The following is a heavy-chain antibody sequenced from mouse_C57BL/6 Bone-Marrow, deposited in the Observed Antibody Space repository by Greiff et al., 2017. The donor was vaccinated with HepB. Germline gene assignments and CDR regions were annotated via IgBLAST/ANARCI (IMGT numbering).Heavy chain of an antibody. J-gene: IGHJ2*01. Sequence: QVHVKQPGAELVKPGASVKVSCKASGYTFTSYWMHWVKQRPGQGLEWIGRIHPSDSDTNYNQKFKGKATLTVDKSSSTAYMQLSSLTSEDSAVYYCALITTEEDYWGQGTTLTVSS. CDR3: ALITTEEDY. CDR1: GYTFTSYW. CDR2: IHPSDSDT. D-gene: IGHD1-1*01. V-gene: IGHV1-74*01.